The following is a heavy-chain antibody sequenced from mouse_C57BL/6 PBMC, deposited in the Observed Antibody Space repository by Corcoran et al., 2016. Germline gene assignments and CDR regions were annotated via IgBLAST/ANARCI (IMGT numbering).Heavy chain of an antibody. J-gene: IGHJ4*01. V-gene: IGHV1-26*01. D-gene: IGHD4-1*01. CDR2: INPNNGGT. Sequence: EVQLQQSGPELVKPGASVKISCKASGYTFTDYYMNWVKQSHGKSLEWIGDINPNNGGTSYNQKFKGKATLTVDKSSSTAYMELRSLTSEDSAVYYCARWNWDEDYAMDYWGQGTSVTVSS. CDR3: ARWNWDEDYAMDY. CDR1: GYTFTDYY.